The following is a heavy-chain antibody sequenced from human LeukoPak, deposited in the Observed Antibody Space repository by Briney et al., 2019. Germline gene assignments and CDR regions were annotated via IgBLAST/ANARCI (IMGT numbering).Heavy chain of an antibody. V-gene: IGHV3-53*01. D-gene: IGHD3-22*01. Sequence: GGSLRLSCAASGFTVSSNYMSWVRQAPGKGLEWVSVIYSGGSTYYADSVKGRFTISRDNSKNTLYLQMNSLRAEDTAVYYCARDQTKTDYYDSSGSDAFDIWGQGTMVTVSS. CDR3: ARDQTKTDYYDSSGSDAFDI. J-gene: IGHJ3*02. CDR1: GFTVSSNY. CDR2: IYSGGST.